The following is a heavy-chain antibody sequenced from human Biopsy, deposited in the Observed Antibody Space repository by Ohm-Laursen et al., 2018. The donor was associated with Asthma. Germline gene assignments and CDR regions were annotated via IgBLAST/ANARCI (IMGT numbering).Heavy chain of an antibody. D-gene: IGHD3-10*01. J-gene: IGHJ4*02. V-gene: IGHV3-15*01. CDR3: STNRLWFGESPYYFDY. Sequence: SLRLSCAASGFTFSNAWMSWVRQAPGKGLEWLGRIRSTNEGGTTDYAAAVEGRVTISRDDSQNTLYLQMSSLTTEDTAVYFCSTNRLWFGESPYYFDYWGQGSLVTVSS. CDR1: GFTFSNAW. CDR2: IRSTNEGGTT.